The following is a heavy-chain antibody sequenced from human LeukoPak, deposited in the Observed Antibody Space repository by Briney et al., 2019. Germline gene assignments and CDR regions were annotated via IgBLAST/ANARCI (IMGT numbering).Heavy chain of an antibody. V-gene: IGHV3-23*01. D-gene: IGHD2-2*01. Sequence: GGSLRLSCAASGFTFSSYAMSWVRQAPGKGLKWVSTINDNGAGTYYADSVKGRFTISRDNSKNTLYLQMNSLRAEDTAVYYCAKDGYCSSTSCYPAPYWGQGTLVTVSS. J-gene: IGHJ4*02. CDR2: INDNGAGT. CDR1: GFTFSSYA. CDR3: AKDGYCSSTSCYPAPY.